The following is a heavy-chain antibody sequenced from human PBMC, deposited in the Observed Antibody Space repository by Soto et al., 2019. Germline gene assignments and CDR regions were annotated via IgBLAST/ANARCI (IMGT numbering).Heavy chain of an antibody. V-gene: IGHV3-7*01. CDR1: GFNFRRYW. J-gene: IGHJ4*02. D-gene: IGHD4-17*01. CDR3: ARDPTASYGDSLLFDY. CDR2: IKEDGSEQ. Sequence: EVQLVESGGGLVQPGGSLRLSCAASGFNFRRYWMSWVRQAPGKGLEGVANIKEDGSEQYYVDSVKGRFTIFRDNAKNSLSLQMNSLRAEDTAIYYCARDPTASYGDSLLFDYWGQGTLVIVSS.